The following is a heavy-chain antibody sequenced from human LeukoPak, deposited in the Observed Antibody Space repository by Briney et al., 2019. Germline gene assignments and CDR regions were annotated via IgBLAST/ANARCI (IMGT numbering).Heavy chain of an antibody. Sequence: GSLRLSCAASGFTFSSFWMSWVRQAPGKGPEWIGSISYSGTTYDNPSLKSRITMSVDPSNSLFSLTLTSVTAADTAVYYCARHQTGGHSYMDVWGKGTTVTVSS. CDR1: GFTFSSFW. D-gene: IGHD7-27*01. CDR3: ARHQTGGHSYMDV. J-gene: IGHJ6*03. CDR2: ISYSGTT. V-gene: IGHV4-39*01.